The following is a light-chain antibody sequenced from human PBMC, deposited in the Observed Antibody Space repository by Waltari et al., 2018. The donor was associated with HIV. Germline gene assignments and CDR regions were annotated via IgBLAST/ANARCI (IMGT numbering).Light chain of an antibody. Sequence: QSALTPPASVSGSPGQSITIPCTGSSSDVGGFNYVSWYQTHPGKAPRLMIYDVSTRPSGVADRFSGSKSGDTASLTISGLQAEDEADYYCESYTSTSVWVFGGGTRLTVL. J-gene: IGLJ3*02. CDR1: SSDVGGFNY. CDR2: DVS. V-gene: IGLV2-14*03. CDR3: ESYTSTSVWV.